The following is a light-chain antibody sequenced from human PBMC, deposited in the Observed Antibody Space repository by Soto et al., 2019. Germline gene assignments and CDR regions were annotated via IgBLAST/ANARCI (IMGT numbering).Light chain of an antibody. V-gene: IGKV1-5*03. J-gene: IGKJ2*01. CDR1: HSISSW. Sequence: DIQMTQSPSTLSASVGDRVTITCRASHSISSWLAWYQQKPGKAPKLLIYKASSLESGVPSRFSGSGSGTESTLTISSLQPDDFATYYRQQYNSVYTFRQGTKLEIK. CDR2: KAS. CDR3: QQYNSVYT.